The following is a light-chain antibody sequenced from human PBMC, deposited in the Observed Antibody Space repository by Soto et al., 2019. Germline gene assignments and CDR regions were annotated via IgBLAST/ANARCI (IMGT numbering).Light chain of an antibody. J-gene: IGKJ1*01. CDR2: GAS. V-gene: IGKV3-20*01. CDR3: QQFDIAVT. Sequence: EIVLTQSPGSLSLSPGERATLSCRASPSVSSTFFDWYQQRPGQAPRLLMYGASSRATGIPERFSGSGSGTDFTLTISRLEPEDVAVYYCQQFDIAVTFGQGTKVEIK. CDR1: PSVSSTF.